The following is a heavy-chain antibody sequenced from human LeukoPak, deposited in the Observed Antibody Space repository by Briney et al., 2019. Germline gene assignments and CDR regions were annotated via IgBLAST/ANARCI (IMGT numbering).Heavy chain of an antibody. V-gene: IGHV1-69*13. CDR1: GGTFSSYA. CDR3: ASHKPGSYRFDY. J-gene: IGHJ4*02. Sequence: SVKVSCKASGGTFSSYAIRWVRQAPGQGLEWMGGIIPIFGTANYAQKFQGRVTITADESTSTAYMELSSLRSEDTAVYYCASHKPGSYRFDYWGQGTLVTVSS. D-gene: IGHD1-26*01. CDR2: IIPIFGTA.